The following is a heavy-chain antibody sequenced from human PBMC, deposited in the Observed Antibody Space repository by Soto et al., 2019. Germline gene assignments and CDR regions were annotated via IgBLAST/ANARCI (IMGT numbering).Heavy chain of an antibody. D-gene: IGHD2-15*01. V-gene: IGHV3-48*02. CDR3: ATGPIYSNIDN. CDR2: ISGSSSSI. J-gene: IGHJ4*02. CDR1: GLPFSTSF. Sequence: GGSLRLSCAASGLPFSTSFMNWVRQAPGKGLEWVSYISGSSSSIFYADSVKGRFTVSRDNAMNSLFLQMNNLRDEDSAVYYCATGPIYSNIDNWGQGTQVTVSS.